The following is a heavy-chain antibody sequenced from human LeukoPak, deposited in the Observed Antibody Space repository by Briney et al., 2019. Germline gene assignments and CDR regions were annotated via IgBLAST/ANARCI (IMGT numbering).Heavy chain of an antibody. CDR1: GFTFSSYT. CDR2: ISGSRNYI. Sequence: GGSLRLSCAASGFTFSSYTMNWVRQAPGKGLEWVSSISGSRNYIYYADSVKGRFTISRDNAKNSLYLQMNSLRAEDTAVYYCARDYYGSGTSSVNWFDPWGQGTLVTVSS. D-gene: IGHD3-10*01. V-gene: IGHV3-21*01. J-gene: IGHJ5*02. CDR3: ARDYYGSGTSSVNWFDP.